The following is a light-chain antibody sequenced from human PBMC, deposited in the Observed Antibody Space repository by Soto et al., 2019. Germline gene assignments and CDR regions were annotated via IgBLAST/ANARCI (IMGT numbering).Light chain of an antibody. CDR3: QQRSNSYT. CDR1: QSVSSY. V-gene: IGKV3-11*01. CDR2: DAS. J-gene: IGKJ2*01. Sequence: EIVLTQSPATLSLSPGERATLSCRARQSVSSYLAWYQQKHGQAPRLLIYDASNRATGIPARFSGSGSGTDFTLTISSLEPEDFAVYYCQQRSNSYTFGQGTKLEIK.